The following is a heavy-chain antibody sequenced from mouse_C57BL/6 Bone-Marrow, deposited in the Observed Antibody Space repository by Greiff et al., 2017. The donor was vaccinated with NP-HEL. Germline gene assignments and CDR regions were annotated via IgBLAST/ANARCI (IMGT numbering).Heavy chain of an antibody. CDR1: GYSFTSYY. CDR2: IYPGSGNT. J-gene: IGHJ4*01. Sequence: QVQLQQSGPELVKPGASVKISCKASGYSFTSYYIHWVKQRPGQGLEWIGWIYPGSGNTKYNEKFKGKASLTADTSSSTAYMQLSSLTSEDSAVYYCARPIYYGNAMDYWGQGTSVTVSS. V-gene: IGHV1-66*01. D-gene: IGHD2-1*01. CDR3: ARPIYYGNAMDY.